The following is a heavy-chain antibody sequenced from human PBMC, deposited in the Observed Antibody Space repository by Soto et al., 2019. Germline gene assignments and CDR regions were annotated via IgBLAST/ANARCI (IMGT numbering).Heavy chain of an antibody. CDR3: ATPPHYCSSTSCYNYGMDV. V-gene: IGHV3-23*01. D-gene: IGHD2-2*01. CDR2: ISDSGDST. J-gene: IGHJ6*02. CDR1: GLTFSSYA. Sequence: GGSLRLSCAASGLTFSSYAMTWVRQAPGKGLEWVSLISDSGDSTYYADSVKGRFTISRDNSKNTLYLQMNNLRAEDTAVYYCATPPHYCSSTSCYNYGMDVWGQGTTVTVSS.